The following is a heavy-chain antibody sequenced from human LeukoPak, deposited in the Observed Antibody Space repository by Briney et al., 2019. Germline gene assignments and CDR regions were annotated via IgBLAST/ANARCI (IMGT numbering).Heavy chain of an antibody. V-gene: IGHV3-23*01. J-gene: IGHJ2*01. Sequence: GGSLRLSCAASGFTFSDYGMSWVRQAPGRGLEWGSSIGSRGDTASYADSVKGRFTISRDKSMNTPYLQMNDLRAEDTALYYCAKSIVGDAGDYHWYFDLWGRGTTVTVSS. CDR1: GFTFSDYG. CDR3: AKSIVGDAGDYHWYFDL. D-gene: IGHD1-26*01. CDR2: IGSRGDTA.